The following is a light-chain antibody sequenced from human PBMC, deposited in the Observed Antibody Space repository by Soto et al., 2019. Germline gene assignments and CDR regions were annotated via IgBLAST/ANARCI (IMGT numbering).Light chain of an antibody. CDR1: SSDVGGYNY. CDR2: DVS. CDR3: SSYRTSNTRQIV. J-gene: IGLJ1*01. V-gene: IGLV2-14*03. Sequence: QSVLTQPASVSGSPVQSITISCTGTSSDVGGYNYVSWYQHHPGKAPKLMIYDVSNRPSGVSNRFSGSKSGNTASLSISGLQPGDEADYYCSSYRTSNTRQIVCGTGTKVTVL.